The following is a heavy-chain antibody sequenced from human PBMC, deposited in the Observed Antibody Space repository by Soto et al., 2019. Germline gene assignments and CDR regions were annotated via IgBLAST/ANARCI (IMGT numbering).Heavy chain of an antibody. J-gene: IGHJ4*01. CDR2: IYWDDDK. CDR1: GFSLTTDGVN. V-gene: IGHV2-5*02. CDR3: AHSEYRHAYAFGH. D-gene: IGHD3-16*01. Sequence: SGPTLVNPTQTLTLTCTFSGFSLTTDGVNVGWIRQPPGKALEWLALIYWDDDKRYSPSLRDRLTITKDTSRNQVVLTMTNVDSVDTATYYCAHSEYRHAYAFGHWGLGMLVTVSS.